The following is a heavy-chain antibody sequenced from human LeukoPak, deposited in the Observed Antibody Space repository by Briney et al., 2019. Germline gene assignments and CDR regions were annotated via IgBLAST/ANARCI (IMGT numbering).Heavy chain of an antibody. CDR1: GGSISTSGYY. D-gene: IGHD2-8*01. V-gene: IGHV4-39*01. CDR3: ARHWKYCNIGDCHDNWFDP. Sequence: SETLSLTCSVSGGSISTSGYYWGWFRQPPGKGLEWIASMYYSGITYYNPSLKSRVTTSVDMSKNQFSLKLTSVTAADTAVYYCARHWKYCNIGDCHDNWFDPWGQGTLVTVSS. J-gene: IGHJ5*02. CDR2: MYYSGIT.